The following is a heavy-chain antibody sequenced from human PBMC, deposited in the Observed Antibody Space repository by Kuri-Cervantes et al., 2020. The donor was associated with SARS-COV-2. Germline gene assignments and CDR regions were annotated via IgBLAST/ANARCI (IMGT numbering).Heavy chain of an antibody. CDR3: ARSRGYSYSYSYALDY. D-gene: IGHD5-18*01. J-gene: IGHJ4*02. CDR1: VGSFSGYY. CDR2: INHSVST. Sequence: SQTLSLTCAVYVGSFSGYYWSRSRQPPGKGLEWIGEINHSVSTNYNPSLKSRVTISVDTSKNKFSLKLSSVTPADTAVYYFARSRGYSYSYSYALDYWGQGTLVTVSS. V-gene: IGHV4-34*01.